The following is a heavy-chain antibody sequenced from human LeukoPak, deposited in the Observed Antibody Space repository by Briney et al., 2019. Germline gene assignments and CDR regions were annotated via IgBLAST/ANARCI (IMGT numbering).Heavy chain of an antibody. V-gene: IGHV4-4*07. CDR1: GGSISSYY. J-gene: IGHJ5*02. CDR3: AREKHETISGVVEPNWFDP. Sequence: SETLSLTCTVSGGSISSYYWSWIRQPAGKGLEWIGRIYTSGSTNYNPSLKSRVTMSVDTSKNQFSLKLSSVTAADTAVYYCAREKHETISGVVEPNWFDPWGQGTLVTVSS. CDR2: IYTSGST. D-gene: IGHD3-3*01.